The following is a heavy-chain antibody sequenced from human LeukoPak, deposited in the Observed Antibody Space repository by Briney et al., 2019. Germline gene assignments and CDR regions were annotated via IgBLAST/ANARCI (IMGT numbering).Heavy chain of an antibody. CDR3: ARSSGVITVAPFDC. J-gene: IGHJ4*02. Sequence: GGSLRLSCAASGFTVSNIYMSWVRQAPGKGLEWVSFIYNTGDTYYADSVKGRFTISRDNSKNTLYLQMNSLRAEDTAVYYCARSSGVITVAPFDCWGQGTLVTVSS. D-gene: IGHD4-23*01. CDR2: IYNTGDT. CDR1: GFTVSNIY. V-gene: IGHV3-53*01.